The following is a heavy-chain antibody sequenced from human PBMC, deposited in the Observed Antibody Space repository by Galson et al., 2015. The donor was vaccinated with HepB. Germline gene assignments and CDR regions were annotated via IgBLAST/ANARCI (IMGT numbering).Heavy chain of an antibody. CDR2: ISSSSSTI. D-gene: IGHD3-10*01. Sequence: SLRLSCAASGFTFSSYSMNWVRQAPGKGLEWVSYISSSSSTIYYADSVKGRFTISRDNAKNSLYLQMNSLRDEDTAVYYCARNVWVTMVRGPSGWFDPWGQGTLVTVSS. J-gene: IGHJ5*02. CDR1: GFTFSSYS. V-gene: IGHV3-48*02. CDR3: ARNVWVTMVRGPSGWFDP.